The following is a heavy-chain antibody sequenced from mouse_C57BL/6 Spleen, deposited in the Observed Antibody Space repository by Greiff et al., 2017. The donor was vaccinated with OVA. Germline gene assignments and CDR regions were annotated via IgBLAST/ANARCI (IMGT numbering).Heavy chain of an antibody. Sequence: VKLMESGAELVRPGTSVKVSCKASGYAFTNYLIEWVKQRPGQGLEWIGVINPGSGGTNYNEKFKGKATLTADKSSSTAYMQLSSLTSEDSAVYFCARSGTPTVVSNYFDYGGQGTTLTVSS. CDR1: GYAFTNYL. D-gene: IGHD1-1*01. J-gene: IGHJ2*01. CDR3: ARSGTPTVVSNYFDY. V-gene: IGHV1-54*01. CDR2: INPGSGGT.